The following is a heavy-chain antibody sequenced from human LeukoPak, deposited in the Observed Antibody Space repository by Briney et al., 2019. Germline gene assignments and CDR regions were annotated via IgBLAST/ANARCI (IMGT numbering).Heavy chain of an antibody. D-gene: IGHD1-26*01. CDR2: IYYSGST. V-gene: IGHV4-59*08. Sequence: SETLSLTCAVYGGSFSGYYWSWIRQPPGKGLEWIGYIYYSGSTNYNPSLKSRVTISVDTSKNQFSLKLSSVTAADTAVYYCARHRLLVGALDYWGQGTLVTVSS. J-gene: IGHJ4*02. CDR1: GGSFSGYY. CDR3: ARHRLLVGALDY.